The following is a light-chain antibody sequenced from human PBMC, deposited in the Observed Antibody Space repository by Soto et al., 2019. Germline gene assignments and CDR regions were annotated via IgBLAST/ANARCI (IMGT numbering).Light chain of an antibody. CDR2: KVS. CDR3: MRGTHWPAT. Sequence: DVVMTQSPLSLPVTLGQPASISCRSSQSLVYSDGNTYLNWFQQRPGQSPRRLIYKVSNRDSGVRDRFSGSGSGTDFTLKISRVEAEDVGVYYCMRGTHWPATFGEGTKVDIK. J-gene: IGKJ1*01. CDR1: QSLVYSDGNTY. V-gene: IGKV2-30*01.